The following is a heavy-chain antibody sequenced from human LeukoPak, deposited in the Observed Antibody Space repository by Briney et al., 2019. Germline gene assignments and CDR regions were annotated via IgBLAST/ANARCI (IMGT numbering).Heavy chain of an antibody. CDR3: ARESGYDRPNYYYYMDV. CDR2: IYYSGST. V-gene: IGHV4-39*02. Sequence: SETLSLTCTVSGASISSSRYYWGWIRQPPGKGLEWIGSIYYSGSTYYNPSLKSRVTISVDTSKNQFSLKLSSVTAADTAVYYCARESGYDRPNYYYYMDVWGKGTTVTVSS. CDR1: GASISSSRYY. D-gene: IGHD5-12*01. J-gene: IGHJ6*03.